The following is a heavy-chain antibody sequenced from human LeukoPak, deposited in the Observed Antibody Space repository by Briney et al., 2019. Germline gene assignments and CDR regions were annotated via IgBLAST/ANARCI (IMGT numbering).Heavy chain of an antibody. CDR1: GFPFSSCH. V-gene: IGHV3-48*02. CDR2: ISSSSTSI. Sequence: GGSLRLSCAASGFPFSSCHMNWVRQAPGKGLEWVSYISSSSTSIYYADSVKGRFTISRDNAKNSLYLQMNSLRDEDTAVYYCFTCYYDSGYASDIWGQGTMVTISS. J-gene: IGHJ3*02. CDR3: FTCYYDSGYASDI. D-gene: IGHD3-22*01.